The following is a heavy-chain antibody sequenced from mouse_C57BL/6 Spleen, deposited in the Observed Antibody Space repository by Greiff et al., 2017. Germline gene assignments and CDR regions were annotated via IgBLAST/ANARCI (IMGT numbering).Heavy chain of an antibody. CDR1: GYAFSSSW. V-gene: IGHV1-82*01. Sequence: VQLQQSGPELVKPGASVKISCKASGYAFSSSWMNWVKQRPGKGLEWIGRIYPGDGDPNYNGKFKGKATLTADKSSSTAYMQLSSLTSEDSAVYFCARDEGFAYWGQGTLVTVSA. J-gene: IGHJ3*01. CDR3: ARDEGFAY. CDR2: IYPGDGDP.